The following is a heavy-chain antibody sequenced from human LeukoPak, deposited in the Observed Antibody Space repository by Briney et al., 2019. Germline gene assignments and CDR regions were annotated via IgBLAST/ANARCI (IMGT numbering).Heavy chain of an antibody. CDR2: IYYSGST. CDR3: ATSIVATITGPYYFDY. D-gene: IGHD5-12*01. CDR1: GGSISSYY. J-gene: IGHJ4*02. Sequence: SETLSLTCTVSGGSISSYYWSWNRQPPGKGLEWIGYIYYSGSTNYNPSLKSRVTISVDTSKNQFSLKLSSVTAADTAVYYCATSIVATITGPYYFDYWGQGTLVTVSS. V-gene: IGHV4-59*08.